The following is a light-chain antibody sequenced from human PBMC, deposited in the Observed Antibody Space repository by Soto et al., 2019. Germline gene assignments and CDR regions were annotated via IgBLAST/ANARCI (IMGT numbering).Light chain of an antibody. J-gene: IGKJ1*01. CDR1: QSVSNNY. CDR3: QQYGSSGT. Sequence: EIVLTQSPGTLSLSPVEIATLSCRASQSVSNNYLAWYQQKPGQAPRLLIYGASNRATGIPDRFSGSGSGTDFTLTISRLETEDFAVYYCQQYGSSGTFGQGTKVDI. CDR2: GAS. V-gene: IGKV3-20*01.